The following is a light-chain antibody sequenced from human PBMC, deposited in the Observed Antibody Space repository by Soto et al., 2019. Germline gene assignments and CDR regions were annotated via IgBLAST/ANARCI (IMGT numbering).Light chain of an antibody. CDR3: QQYNSYPRT. J-gene: IGKJ1*01. CDR1: QSISSY. Sequence: DIQMTQSPSSLSASVGDRVTITCRASQSISSYLNWYQQKPGKAPKVLIYDASSLQSGVPSRFSGSGSGTEFTLTISSLQPGDFATYYCQQYNSYPRTFGQGTKVDIK. V-gene: IGKV1-39*01. CDR2: DAS.